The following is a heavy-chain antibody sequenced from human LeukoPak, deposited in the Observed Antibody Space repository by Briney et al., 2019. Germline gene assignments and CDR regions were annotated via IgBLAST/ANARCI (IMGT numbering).Heavy chain of an antibody. CDR3: ARRTDSGYSSSSSAFDV. V-gene: IGHV4-34*01. CDR1: GGSFTGYY. J-gene: IGHJ3*01. Sequence: PSETLSLTCAVYGGSFTGYYWSWIRQPPGKGLEWIGEINHSGSTNCNPSLKSRVTISVDTSKSQFSLKLTSVTAADTAVYYCARRTDSGYSSSSSAFDVWGQGTMVTVSS. D-gene: IGHD6-6*01. CDR2: INHSGST.